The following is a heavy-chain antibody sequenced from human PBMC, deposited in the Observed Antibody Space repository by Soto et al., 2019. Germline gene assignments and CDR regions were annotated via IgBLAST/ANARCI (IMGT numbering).Heavy chain of an antibody. CDR3: ARDPNGWSLYGLDV. CDR1: GSATTKYY. V-gene: IGHV1-46*01. J-gene: IGHJ6*02. Sequence: QVDLVQSGAEVKRPGASVTISCKASGSATTKYYIHWVRQAPGRGLEWMGIINPGGGSASYAQKFRGGATGYRDTSPGTVLRDLSGWRSEDTAVYYCARDPNGWSLYGLDVWGQGTTVTVSS. CDR2: INPGGGSA. D-gene: IGHD6-19*01.